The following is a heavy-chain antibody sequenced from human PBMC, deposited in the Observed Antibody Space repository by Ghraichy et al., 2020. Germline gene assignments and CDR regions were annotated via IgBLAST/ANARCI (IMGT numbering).Heavy chain of an antibody. CDR2: IYYSGST. D-gene: IGHD3-10*01. J-gene: IGHJ4*02. Sequence: SQTLSLTCTVSGGSISSYYWSWIRQPPGKGLEWIGYIYYSGSTNYNPSLKSRVTISVDTSKNQFSLKLSSVTAADTAVYYCARELTPRGFDYWGQGTLVTVSS. V-gene: IGHV4-59*01. CDR3: ARELTPRGFDY. CDR1: GGSISSYY.